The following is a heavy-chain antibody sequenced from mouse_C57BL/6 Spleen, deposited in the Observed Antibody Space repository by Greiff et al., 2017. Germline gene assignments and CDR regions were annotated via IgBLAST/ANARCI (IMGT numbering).Heavy chain of an antibody. CDR2: IYPGSGNT. V-gene: IGHV1-66*01. CDR1: SYSFTSYY. D-gene: IGHD1-1*01. CDR3: ARGASTVVARESWFAY. Sequence: VKLMESGPELVKPGASVKISCKASSYSFTSYYIHWVKQRPGQGLEWIGWIYPGSGNTKYNEKFKGKATLTADASSSTAYMQLSSLTSEDSAVYYCARGASTVVARESWFAYWGQGTLVTVSA. J-gene: IGHJ3*01.